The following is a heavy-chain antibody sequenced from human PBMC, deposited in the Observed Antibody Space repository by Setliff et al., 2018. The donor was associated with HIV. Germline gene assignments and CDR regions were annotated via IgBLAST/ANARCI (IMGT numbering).Heavy chain of an antibody. J-gene: IGHJ5*02. CDR2: ISSSSSYI. CDR1: GFTFSSYS. V-gene: IGHV3-21*01. CDR3: VRPLLQQLVLGINWFDP. Sequence: GGSLRLSCAASGFTFSSYSMNWVRQAPGKGLEWVSSISSSSSYIYYADSVKGRFTISRDNAKNSLYLQMNSLRAEDTAVYYCVRPLLQQLVLGINWFDPWGQGTLVTVSS. D-gene: IGHD6-13*01.